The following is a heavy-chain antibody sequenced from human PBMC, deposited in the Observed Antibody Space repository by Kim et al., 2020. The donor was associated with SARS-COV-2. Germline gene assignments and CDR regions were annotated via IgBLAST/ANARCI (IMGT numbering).Heavy chain of an antibody. CDR3: AKDASPSSSWYSGSYSSYYYYGMDV. Sequence: GGSLRLSCAASGFTFSSYAMSWVRQAPGKGLEWVSAISGSGGSTYYADSVKGRFTISRDNSKNTLYLQMNSLRAEDTAVYYCAKDASPSSSWYSGSYSSYYYYGMDVWGQGTTVTVSS. CDR1: GFTFSSYA. D-gene: IGHD6-13*01. V-gene: IGHV3-23*01. CDR2: ISGSGGST. J-gene: IGHJ6*02.